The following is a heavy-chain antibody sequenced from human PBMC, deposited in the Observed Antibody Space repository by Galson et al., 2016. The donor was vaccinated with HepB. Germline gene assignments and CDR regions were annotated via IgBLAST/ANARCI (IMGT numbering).Heavy chain of an antibody. Sequence: SETLSLTCTVSGGSISRSSYYWAWIRQPPGKGLEWIGSIYYSGSTYYNPSLKSRVTISVDTSKNQFSLKLSSVTAADTAVYYCAIIWDASGWSNYWGQGTVVTVSS. J-gene: IGHJ4*02. CDR2: IYYSGST. D-gene: IGHD6-19*01. V-gene: IGHV4-39*01. CDR1: GGSISRSSYY. CDR3: AIIWDASGWSNY.